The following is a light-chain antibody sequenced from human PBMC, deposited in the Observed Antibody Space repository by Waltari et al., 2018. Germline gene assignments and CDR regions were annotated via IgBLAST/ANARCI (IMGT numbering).Light chain of an antibody. CDR1: QSVSRT. Sequence: IVLTQSPGTLSLSPGERATLACRASQSVSRTLAWYQQKPGQAPKLLSYGASIRATGIPDRFTGSGSGTDFSLTISSLEPEDFAIYFCQHYVRLPATFGQGTKVEI. CDR2: GAS. CDR3: QHYVRLPAT. J-gene: IGKJ1*01. V-gene: IGKV3-20*01.